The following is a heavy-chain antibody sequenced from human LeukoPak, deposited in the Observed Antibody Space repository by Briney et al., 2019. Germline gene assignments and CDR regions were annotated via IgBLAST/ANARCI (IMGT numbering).Heavy chain of an antibody. D-gene: IGHD5-12*01. J-gene: IGHJ4*02. CDR1: GFTYSSYG. CDR3: AKDLAIWVATIEDY. Sequence: GGSLRLSCAASGFTYSSYGMHWLRQAPGKGLEWVAFIRYDGSNKYYADSVKGRFTISRDNSKNTLYLQMNSLRAEDTAVYYCAKDLAIWVATIEDYWGQGTLVTVSS. V-gene: IGHV3-30*02. CDR2: IRYDGSNK.